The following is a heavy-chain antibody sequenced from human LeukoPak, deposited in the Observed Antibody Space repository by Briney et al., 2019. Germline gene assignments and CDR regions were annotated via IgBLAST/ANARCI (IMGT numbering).Heavy chain of an antibody. CDR2: IIPIFGTA. J-gene: IGHJ6*03. CDR1: GGTFSSYA. D-gene: IGHD3-10*01. V-gene: IGHV1-69*06. CDR3: ARERGDYYYYMDV. Sequence: ASVKVSCKASGGTFSSYAISWVRQAPGQGLEWMGGIIPIFGTANYAQKFQGRVTITADKSTSTAYMELSSLRSEDTAVYYCARERGDYYYYMDVWGKGTTVTVSS.